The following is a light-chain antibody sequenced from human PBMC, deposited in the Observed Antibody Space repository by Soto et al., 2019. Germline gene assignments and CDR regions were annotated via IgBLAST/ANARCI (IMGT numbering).Light chain of an antibody. CDR1: STDVGGYNY. J-gene: IGLJ1*01. Sequence: ALTQPASVSGSPGQSITISCTGTSTDVGGYNYVSWYQQHPGKAPKLMISDVSNRPSGVSIRFSGSKSGNTASLTISGLQAGDEADYYCNSYSSSTTLYLFGTGTKVTVL. CDR2: DVS. V-gene: IGLV2-14*01. CDR3: NSYSSSTTLYL.